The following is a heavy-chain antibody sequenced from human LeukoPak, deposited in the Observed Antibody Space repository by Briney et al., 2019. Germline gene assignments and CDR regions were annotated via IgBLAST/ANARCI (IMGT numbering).Heavy chain of an antibody. V-gene: IGHV1-8*01. Sequence: ASVKVSCKASGYAFTTYDINWVRQATGQGLEWMGWMNPNSGNTGYTQKFQGRVTMTRNTSISTAYVELSSLRSEDTAVYYCARGRGSGHKENWFDPWGQGTLVTVSS. D-gene: IGHD6-19*01. J-gene: IGHJ5*02. CDR2: MNPNSGNT. CDR3: ARGRGSGHKENWFDP. CDR1: GYAFTTYD.